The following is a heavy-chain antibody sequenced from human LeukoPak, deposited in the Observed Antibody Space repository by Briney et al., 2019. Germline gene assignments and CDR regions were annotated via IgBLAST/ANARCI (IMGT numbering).Heavy chain of an antibody. J-gene: IGHJ6*02. V-gene: IGHV3-33*01. CDR3: ARDGGFGSGTSRRNLAYFGLDV. CDR1: GFTFSSYG. Sequence: PGGSLRLSCAASGFTFSSYGMHWVRQAPGKGLEWVAVIWYDGSNKYYADSVKGRFTISRDNSKNTLYLQMNSLRVADTAVYFCARDGGFGSGTSRRNLAYFGLDVWGQGTTVTVSS. CDR2: IWYDGSNK. D-gene: IGHD3-10*01.